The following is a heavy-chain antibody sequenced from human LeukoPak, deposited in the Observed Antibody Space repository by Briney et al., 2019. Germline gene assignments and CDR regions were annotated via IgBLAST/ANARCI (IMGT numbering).Heavy chain of an antibody. CDR2: INHSGST. CDR1: GGSFSGYY. V-gene: IGHV4-34*01. J-gene: IGHJ4*02. Sequence: SETLSLTCAVYGGSFSGYYWSWIRQPPGKGLEWIGEINHSGSTNYNPSLKSRVTISVDTSKNQFSLKLSSVTAADTAVYYCARGQPNYDYVWGSYRYSAGYFDYWGQGTLVTVSS. D-gene: IGHD3-16*02. CDR3: ARGQPNYDYVWGSYRYSAGYFDY.